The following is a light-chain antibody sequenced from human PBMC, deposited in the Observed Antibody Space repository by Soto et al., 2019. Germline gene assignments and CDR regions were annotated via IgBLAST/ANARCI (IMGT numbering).Light chain of an antibody. V-gene: IGLV2-8*01. CDR3: SSYAGSSNYV. CDR2: EVS. Sequence: QSVLTQPPSASGSPGQSVTISCTGTSSDVGGYNYVSWYQQHPGKAPKLMIYEVSKRPSGVRDRISGSKSGNTASLTVSGLQAEDEADYYCSSYAGSSNYVFGTGTKLTVL. J-gene: IGLJ1*01. CDR1: SSDVGGYNY.